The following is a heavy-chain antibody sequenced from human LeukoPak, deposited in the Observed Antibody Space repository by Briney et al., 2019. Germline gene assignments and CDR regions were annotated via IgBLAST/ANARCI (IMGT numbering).Heavy chain of an antibody. J-gene: IGHJ6*03. Sequence: SETLSLTCAVYGGSFSGYYWSWIRQPAGKGLEWIGRIYTSGSTNYNPSLKSRVTMSVDTSKNQFSLKLSSVAAADTAVYYCARVRSIRDQYSSSWYSGYYYMDVWGKGTTVTISS. CDR3: ARVRSIRDQYSSSWYSGYYYMDV. D-gene: IGHD6-13*01. CDR2: IYTSGST. V-gene: IGHV4-59*10. CDR1: GGSFSGYY.